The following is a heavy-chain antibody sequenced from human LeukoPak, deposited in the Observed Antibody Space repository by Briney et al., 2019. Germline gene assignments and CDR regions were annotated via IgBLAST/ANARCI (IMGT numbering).Heavy chain of an antibody. D-gene: IGHD6-6*01. J-gene: IGHJ4*02. CDR3: ARVKGPTYSTSDY. CDR2: INAGNGNT. V-gene: IGHV1-3*01. Sequence: ASVKVSCKASGYTFTSYAMHWVRQAPGQRLEWMGWINAGNGNTKYSQKFQGRVTITRDTSASTAYMELRSLRSDDTAVYYCARVKGPTYSTSDYWGQGTLVTVSS. CDR1: GYTFTSYA.